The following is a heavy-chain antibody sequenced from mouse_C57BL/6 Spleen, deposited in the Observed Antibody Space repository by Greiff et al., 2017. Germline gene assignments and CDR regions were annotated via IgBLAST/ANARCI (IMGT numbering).Heavy chain of an antibody. CDR1: GFSLTSYG. J-gene: IGHJ1*03. CDR2: IWSDGST. CDR3: ARQGTYGSSYWYFDV. D-gene: IGHD1-1*01. V-gene: IGHV2-6-1*01. Sequence: VMLVESGPGLVAPSQSLSITCTVSGFSLTSYGVHWVRQPPGKGLEWLVVIWSDGSTTYNSALKSRLSISKDNSKSQVFLKMNSLQTDDTAMYYCARQGTYGSSYWYFDVWGTGTTVTVSS.